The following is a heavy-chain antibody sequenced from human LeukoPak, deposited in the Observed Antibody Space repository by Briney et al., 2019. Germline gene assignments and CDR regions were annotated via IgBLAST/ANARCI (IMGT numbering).Heavy chain of an antibody. V-gene: IGHV3-74*01. CDR2: IKTDGRST. CDR3: ARGRIGGWTDY. D-gene: IGHD6-19*01. CDR1: GFTFSDYW. J-gene: IGHJ4*02. Sequence: PGGSLRLSCAAFGFTFSDYWMHWVRQAPGKGLVWVSRIKTDGRSTNYADSLKGRFTISRDNAKNTLYLQMNSLRAEDTAMYYCARGRIGGWTDYWGQGTLVTVSS.